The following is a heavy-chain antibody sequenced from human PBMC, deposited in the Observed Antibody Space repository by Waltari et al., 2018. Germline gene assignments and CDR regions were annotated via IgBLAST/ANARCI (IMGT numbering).Heavy chain of an antibody. V-gene: IGHV1-2*06. CDR2: INPNSGAT. J-gene: IGHJ4*02. CDR1: GYSFSAYS. CDR3: ARVLSTVQLGIFAY. D-gene: IGHD7-27*01. Sequence: QVQMVQSGAEVKKPGASVKVSCQASGYSFSAYSSHWVRQAPGQGLEWMGRINPNSGATTYAQMFQGRVTMTRDTSISTAYMEVTGLRSDDTAVYYCARVLSTVQLGIFAYWGQGTVVTVSS.